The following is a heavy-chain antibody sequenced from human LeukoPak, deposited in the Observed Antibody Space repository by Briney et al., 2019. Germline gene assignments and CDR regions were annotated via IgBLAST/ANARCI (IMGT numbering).Heavy chain of an antibody. CDR3: ARAPVLDSWSGYPPDS. J-gene: IGHJ4*02. CDR2: IYSGGST. Sequence: GGSLRLSCAASGFTVSFNYMSWVRQAPGKGLEWVSVIYSGGSTYYADSVKGRFTISRDNSKNTVYLHMNSLRAEDTAVYYCARAPVLDSWSGYPPDSWGQGALVTVSS. V-gene: IGHV3-66*02. D-gene: IGHD3-3*01. CDR1: GFTVSFNY.